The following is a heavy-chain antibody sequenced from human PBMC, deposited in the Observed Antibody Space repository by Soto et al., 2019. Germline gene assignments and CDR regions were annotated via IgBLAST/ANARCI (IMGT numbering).Heavy chain of an antibody. J-gene: IGHJ5*02. Sequence: QVQLVQSGAEVKKPGSSVKVSCKASGGTFSSYAISWVRQAPGQGREWMGGIIPIFVTANYAQKFQGRVTITADESTSTAYMELSSLRSEDTAVYYCARVGVEMATLWWFDPWGQGTLVTVSS. CDR3: ARVGVEMATLWWFDP. D-gene: IGHD5-12*01. CDR2: IIPIFVTA. V-gene: IGHV1-69*01. CDR1: GGTFSSYA.